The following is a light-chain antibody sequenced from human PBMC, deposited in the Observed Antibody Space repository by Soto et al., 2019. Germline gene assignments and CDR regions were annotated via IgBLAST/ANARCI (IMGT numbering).Light chain of an antibody. CDR2: HTS. V-gene: IGKV3-15*01. Sequence: EIVMTQSPATLSVSPGERATLSCRASESVSNNLAWYQQKFGQTPRLLIYHTSTRATGIPARFSGSGSGTALTLTSSSLQSEDVAHYHCQQYNAWPITFGGGTKVDIK. J-gene: IGKJ4*01. CDR1: ESVSNN. CDR3: QQYNAWPIT.